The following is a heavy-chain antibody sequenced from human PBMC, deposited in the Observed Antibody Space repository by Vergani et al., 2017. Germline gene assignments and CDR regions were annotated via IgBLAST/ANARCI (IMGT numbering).Heavy chain of an antibody. V-gene: IGHV3-7*01. Sequence: EVQLVESGGGLVQPGGSLRLSCAASGFTFSSYWMSWVRQAPGKGLEWVANIKQDGSEKYYVDSVKGRFTISRDNAKNSLHLQMNSLRAEDTAVYYCARDYGDYVGHYYGMDVWGQGTTVTVSS. CDR1: GFTFSSYW. CDR3: ARDYGDYVGHYYGMDV. D-gene: IGHD4-17*01. CDR2: IKQDGSEK. J-gene: IGHJ6*02.